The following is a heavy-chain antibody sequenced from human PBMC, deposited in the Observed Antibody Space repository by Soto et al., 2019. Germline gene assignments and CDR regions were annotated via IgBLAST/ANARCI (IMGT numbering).Heavy chain of an antibody. CDR1: GGSISSYY. V-gene: IGHV4-59*01. Sequence: SETLSLTCTVSGGSISSYYWSWIRQPPGKGLEWIGYIYYSGSTNYNPSLKSRVTISVDTSKNQFSLKLSSVTAADTAVYYCARVMGDFWSESYYYYYGMDVWGQGTTVTVSS. J-gene: IGHJ6*02. CDR2: IYYSGST. CDR3: ARVMGDFWSESYYYYYGMDV. D-gene: IGHD3-3*01.